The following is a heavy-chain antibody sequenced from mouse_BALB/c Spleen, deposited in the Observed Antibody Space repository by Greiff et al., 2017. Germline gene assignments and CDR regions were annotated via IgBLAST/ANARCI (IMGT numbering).Heavy chain of an antibody. Sequence: EVKVVESGGGLVQPGGSLKLSCAASGFTFSSYTMSWVRQTPEKRLEWVAYISNGGGSTYYPDTVKGRFTISRDNAKNTLYLQMSSLKSEDTAMYYCARQDYGSSWAMDYWGQGTSVTVSS. CDR3: ARQDYGSSWAMDY. D-gene: IGHD1-1*01. CDR2: ISNGGGST. J-gene: IGHJ4*01. V-gene: IGHV5-12-2*01. CDR1: GFTFSSYT.